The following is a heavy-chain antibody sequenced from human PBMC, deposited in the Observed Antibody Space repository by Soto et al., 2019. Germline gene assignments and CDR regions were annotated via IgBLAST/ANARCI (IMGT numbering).Heavy chain of an antibody. D-gene: IGHD2-2*01. V-gene: IGHV1-18*01. J-gene: IGHJ2*01. CDR2: ISGYNGNT. CDR1: GYTFTSYG. CDR3: ARRCSSTRCLEL. Sequence: QVQLVQSGAEVKKPGASVKVSCKASGYTFTSYGICWVRQAPGQGLEWMGWISGYNGNTNYAQNLQGRVTMTTDTSPSTVYLELRSLRSDDTAVYYCARRCSSTRCLELWGRGTLVIVSS.